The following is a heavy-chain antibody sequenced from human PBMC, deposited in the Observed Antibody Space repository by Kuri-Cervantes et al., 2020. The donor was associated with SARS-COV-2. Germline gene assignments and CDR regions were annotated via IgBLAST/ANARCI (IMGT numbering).Heavy chain of an antibody. CDR1: GFTFSSYA. CDR3: AKGQQLGSSWYWFDP. CDR2: ISGSGGST. Sequence: GESLKISCAASGFTFSSYAMSWVRQAPGKGLEWVSAISGSGGSTYYADSVKGRFTISRDNSKNTLYLQMNSLRAEDTAVYYCAKGQQLGSSWYWFDPWGQGTLVTVSS. V-gene: IGHV3-23*01. J-gene: IGHJ5*02. D-gene: IGHD6-13*01.